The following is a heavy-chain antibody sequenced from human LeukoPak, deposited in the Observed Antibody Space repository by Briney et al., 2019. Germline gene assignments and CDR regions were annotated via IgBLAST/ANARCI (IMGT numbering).Heavy chain of an antibody. J-gene: IGHJ1*01. CDR1: GFTFSSDA. D-gene: IGHD6-19*01. CDR2: ISGSGGGT. Sequence: GGSLRLSCAASGFTFSSDAMSCVRQTPGKGLERVSAISGSGGGTYYADSVKGRFTISRDNSKNTLYLQMNSLRAEDTAVYYCAKDPNSSGWYGAEYFQHWGQGTLVTVSS. V-gene: IGHV3-23*01. CDR3: AKDPNSSGWYGAEYFQH.